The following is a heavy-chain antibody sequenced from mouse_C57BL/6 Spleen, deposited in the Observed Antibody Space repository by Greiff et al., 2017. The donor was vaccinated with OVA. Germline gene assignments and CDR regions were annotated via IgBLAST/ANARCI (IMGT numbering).Heavy chain of an antibody. CDR1: GYSFTGYF. V-gene: IGHV1-20*01. Sequence: EVQLQESGPELVKPGDSVKLSCKASGYSFTGYFMNWVMQSHGKSLEWIGRINPYNGDTFYNQKLKGKATLTVDKSSSTAHMELRSLKSEDSAVYYCAREGGYYDYWGQGTTLTVSS. CDR3: AREGGYYDY. CDR2: INPYNGDT. D-gene: IGHD2-3*01. J-gene: IGHJ2*01.